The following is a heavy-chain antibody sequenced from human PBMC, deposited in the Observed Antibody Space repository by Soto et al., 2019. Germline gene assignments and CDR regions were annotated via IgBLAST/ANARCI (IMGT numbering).Heavy chain of an antibody. CDR3: ARPGGSGWFYFDS. Sequence: SETLSLTCTVSGGSISSGGYYWSWIRQHPGKGLEWIGYIYYSGSTYYNPSLKSRVTISVDTSKNQFSLKLTSVTAADTAVYYCARPGGSGWFYFDSWGQGSQVTVSS. J-gene: IGHJ4*02. CDR1: GGSISSGGYY. D-gene: IGHD6-13*01. V-gene: IGHV4-31*03. CDR2: IYYSGST.